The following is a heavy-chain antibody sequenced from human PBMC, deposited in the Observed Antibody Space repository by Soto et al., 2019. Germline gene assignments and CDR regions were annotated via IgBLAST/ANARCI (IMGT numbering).Heavy chain of an antibody. CDR1: GYTFTSYY. J-gene: IGHJ4*02. D-gene: IGHD3-9*01. Sequence: GASVKVSCKASGYTFTSYYMHWARQAPGQGLEWMGIINPSGGSTSYAQKFQGRVTMTRDTSTSTVYMELSSLRSEDTSVYYCAKDGERYYHLGLDYWGKGTLVTVSS. CDR3: AKDGERYYHLGLDY. V-gene: IGHV1-46*01. CDR2: INPSGGST.